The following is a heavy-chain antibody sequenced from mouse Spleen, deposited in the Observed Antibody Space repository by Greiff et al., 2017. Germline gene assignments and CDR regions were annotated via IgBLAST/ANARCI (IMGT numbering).Heavy chain of an antibody. Sequence: EVQGVESGGGLVKPGGSLKLSCAASGFTFSSYAMSWVRQTPEKRLEWVATISSGGSYTYYPDSVKGRFTISRDNAKNTLYLQMSSLRSEDTAMYYCASITTVEGDWYFDVWGAGTTVTVSS. CDR1: GFTFSSYA. D-gene: IGHD1-1*01. J-gene: IGHJ1*01. V-gene: IGHV5-9-3*01. CDR3: ASITTVEGDWYFDV. CDR2: ISSGGSYT.